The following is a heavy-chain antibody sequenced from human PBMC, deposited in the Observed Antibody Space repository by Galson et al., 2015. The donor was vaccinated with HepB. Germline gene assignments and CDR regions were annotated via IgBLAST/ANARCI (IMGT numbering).Heavy chain of an antibody. V-gene: IGHV1-58*02. Sequence: SVTVSCKASGLTFTSSAMQWVRQARGQRLEWIGWIVVGSGNTNYAQKFQERVTITRDMSTSTAYMELSSLRSEDTAVYYCADQSGGFWGQGTMVTVSS. J-gene: IGHJ3*01. CDR3: ADQSGGF. D-gene: IGHD3-16*01. CDR2: IVVGSGNT. CDR1: GLTFTSSA.